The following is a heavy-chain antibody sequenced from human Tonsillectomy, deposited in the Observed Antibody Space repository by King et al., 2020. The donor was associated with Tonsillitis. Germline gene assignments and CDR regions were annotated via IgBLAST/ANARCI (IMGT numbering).Heavy chain of an antibody. CDR2: ISGSGGNT. Sequence: VQLVESGGGLVQPGGSLRPSCAASGFSFSSYARNWVRQAAGEGLEWVSGISGSGGNTHYADSVKGRFTMSRDNSKNTLYLQMNGLRAEDTAVYYCAKDGRGNPYYKDVWGKGTTVTVSS. CDR3: AKDGRGNPYYKDV. V-gene: IGHV3-23*04. J-gene: IGHJ6*03. D-gene: IGHD1-14*01. CDR1: GFSFSSYA.